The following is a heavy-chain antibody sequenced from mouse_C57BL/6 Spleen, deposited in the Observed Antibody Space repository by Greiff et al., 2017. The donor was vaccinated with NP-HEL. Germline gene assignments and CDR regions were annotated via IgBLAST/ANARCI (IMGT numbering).Heavy chain of an antibody. CDR3: ARPVFVGYYFDY. CDR1: GYSFTGYY. Sequence: EVQLQESGPELVKPGASVKISCKASGYSFTGYYMNWVKQSPEKSLEWIGEINPSTGGTTYNQKFKAKATLTVDKSSSTAYMQLKSLTSEDSAVYYCARPVFVGYYFDYWGQGTTLTVSS. CDR2: INPSTGGT. V-gene: IGHV1-42*01. D-gene: IGHD1-1*01. J-gene: IGHJ2*01.